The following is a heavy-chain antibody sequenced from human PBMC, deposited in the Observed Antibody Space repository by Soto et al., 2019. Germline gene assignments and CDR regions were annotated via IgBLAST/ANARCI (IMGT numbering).Heavy chain of an antibody. CDR3: ARVGGINAFDI. D-gene: IGHD3-10*01. CDR1: GGSISSGGYY. Sequence: QVQLQESGPGLVKPSHTLSLTCTVSGGSISSGGYYWSWIRQHPGKGLDWTGDIYYYGSTSYNPSLKRRVTISVDASKNQLSLKLSSVTAADTAVYYCARVGGINAFDIWGQGTMVTVSS. V-gene: IGHV4-31*03. J-gene: IGHJ3*02. CDR2: IYYYGST.